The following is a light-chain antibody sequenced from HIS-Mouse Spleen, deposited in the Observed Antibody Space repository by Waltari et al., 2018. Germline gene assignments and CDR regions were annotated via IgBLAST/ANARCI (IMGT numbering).Light chain of an antibody. Sequence: QSALTQPASVSGSPGQSITLPCTGTSSDVGGYKEVSWYQQPPGKSPKLMIYDVSNRPSGVSNRFSGSKSGNTASLTISGLQAEDEADYYCSSYTSSSFNVVFGGGTKLTVL. CDR1: SSDVGGYKE. J-gene: IGLJ2*01. V-gene: IGLV2-14*03. CDR3: SSYTSSSFNVV. CDR2: DVS.